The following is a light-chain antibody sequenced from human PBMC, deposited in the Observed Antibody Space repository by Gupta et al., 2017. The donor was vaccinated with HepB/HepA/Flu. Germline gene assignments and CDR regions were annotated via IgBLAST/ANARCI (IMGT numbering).Light chain of an antibody. CDR2: SAS. J-gene: IGKJ1*01. Sequence: DTQMTQSPSSLSASVGDRVTLPCRASQSVSTYLDWYQQKPGKAPKLLIYSASSLQSGVPSRFSGSGSGTDFTLTISRLQPEDFATYYCQQCDGPAQTFGQGTKVEI. V-gene: IGKV1-39*01. CDR3: QQCDGPAQT. CDR1: QSVSTY.